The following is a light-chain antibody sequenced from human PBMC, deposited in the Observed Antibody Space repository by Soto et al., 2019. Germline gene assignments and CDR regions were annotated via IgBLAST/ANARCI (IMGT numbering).Light chain of an antibody. Sequence: IEVTPSPGTLSLSPGERATLSCRASQNVDSTYLAWYKQKPVQAPRLVIYGSTRWEAGVPDRFSGSGSETDFSLTISTLDPEDFAVYYCNQYGGSTLYSFGPGTKVDIK. CDR3: NQYGGSTLYS. CDR1: QNVDSTY. CDR2: GST. V-gene: IGKV3-20*01. J-gene: IGKJ2*01.